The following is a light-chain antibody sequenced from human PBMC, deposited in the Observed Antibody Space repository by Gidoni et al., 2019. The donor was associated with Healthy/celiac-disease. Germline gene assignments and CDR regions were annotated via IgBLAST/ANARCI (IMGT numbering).Light chain of an antibody. CDR1: QSISSY. J-gene: IGKJ2*02. Sequence: DIQMTQSPSSLSASVGDRVTINCRASQSISSYFNWYQQKPGKAPKLLIYAASSLQSGVPSRFSGSGSGTDFTLTISSLQPEDFATYYCQQSYSTPRTFGQGTKLEIK. V-gene: IGKV1-39*01. CDR3: QQSYSTPRT. CDR2: AAS.